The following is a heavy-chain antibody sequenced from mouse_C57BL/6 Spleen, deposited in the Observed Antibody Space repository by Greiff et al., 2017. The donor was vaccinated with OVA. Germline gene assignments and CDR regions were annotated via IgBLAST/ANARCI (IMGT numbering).Heavy chain of an antibody. J-gene: IGHJ4*01. CDR2: INPYNGGT. Sequence: VQLQQSGPVLVKPGASVQMSCKASGYTFTDYYMNCVKQSHGKSLEWIGVINPYNGGTSSNQTFKGKATLTVDKSSSTAYMELNSLTSEDSAVYYGARYYGSSPYAMDYWGQGTSVTVSS. D-gene: IGHD1-1*01. CDR1: GYTFTDYY. CDR3: ARYYGSSPYAMDY. V-gene: IGHV1-19*01.